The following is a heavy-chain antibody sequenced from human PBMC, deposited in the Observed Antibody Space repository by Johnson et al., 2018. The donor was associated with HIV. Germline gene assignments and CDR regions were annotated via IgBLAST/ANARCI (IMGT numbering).Heavy chain of an antibody. CDR1: GFTFSSYA. D-gene: IGHD5-18*01. CDR2: ISGSGGST. J-gene: IGHJ3*02. Sequence: VQLVESGGGVVQAGRSLRLSCAASGFTFSSYAMSWVRQAPGKGLEWVSAISGSGGSTYYADSVKGRFTISRDNSKNTLYLQMNSLRAEETAVYYCALDGRRGYSYDWGHDAFDIWGQGTMVTVSS. CDR3: ALDGRRGYSYDWGHDAFDI. V-gene: IGHV3-23*04.